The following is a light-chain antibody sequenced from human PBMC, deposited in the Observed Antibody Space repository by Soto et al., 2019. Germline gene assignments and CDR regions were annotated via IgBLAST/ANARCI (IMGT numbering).Light chain of an antibody. V-gene: IGLV3-21*04. Sequence: SYELTQPPSVSVAPGKTARITCGGNNIGSKSVHWYQQKPGQAPVLVIYYDSDRPSGIPERFSGSNSGNTATLTISRVEDGDEDDYSCQVWDSSSDQVFGGGTKLTVL. CDR2: YDS. CDR3: QVWDSSSDQV. CDR1: NIGSKS. J-gene: IGLJ2*01.